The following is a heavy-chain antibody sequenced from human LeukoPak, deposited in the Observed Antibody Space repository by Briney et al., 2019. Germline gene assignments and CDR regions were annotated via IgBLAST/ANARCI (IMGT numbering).Heavy chain of an antibody. D-gene: IGHD5-12*01. V-gene: IGHV3-30*02. CDR3: AKDVGGYIDYFDC. CDR2: IRSDGINK. Sequence: PGGSLKLSCAASGFTFSSYGMHWVRQAPGKGLEWVAFIRSDGINKYYADSLKGRFTISRDNSKNTLYLLMNNLRAEDTAVYYCAKDVGGYIDYFDCWGQGTLVTVSS. CDR1: GFTFSSYG. J-gene: IGHJ4*02.